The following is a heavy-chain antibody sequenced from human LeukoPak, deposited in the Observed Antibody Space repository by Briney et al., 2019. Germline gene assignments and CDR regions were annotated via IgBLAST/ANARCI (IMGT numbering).Heavy chain of an antibody. D-gene: IGHD1-26*01. J-gene: IGHJ4*02. CDR3: AKDSSRVSGNYDYFDY. Sequence: GGSLRLSCGASGLTFSNFAMSWVRQAPGEGLEWVSVTSDSGGSTYYADSVKGRFTISRDNSKNTLYLQMNSLGAEDTAVYYCAKDSSRVSGNYDYFDYWGQGALVTVSS. CDR2: TSDSGGST. CDR1: GLTFSNFA. V-gene: IGHV3-23*01.